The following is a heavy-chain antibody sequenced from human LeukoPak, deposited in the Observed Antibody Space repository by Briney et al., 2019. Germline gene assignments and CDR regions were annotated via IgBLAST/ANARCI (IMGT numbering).Heavy chain of an antibody. CDR1: GYTFTSYY. J-gene: IGHJ5*02. CDR2: INPSGGST. V-gene: IGHV1-46*01. CDR3: ARDQVDSSGYSGSNWFDP. D-gene: IGHD3-22*01. Sequence: GASVKVSCKASGYTFTSYYMHWVRQAPGQGLEWMGIINPSGGSTGYAQKFQGRVTMTRDMSTSTVYMELSSLRSEDTAVYYCARDQVDSSGYSGSNWFDPWGQGTLVTVSS.